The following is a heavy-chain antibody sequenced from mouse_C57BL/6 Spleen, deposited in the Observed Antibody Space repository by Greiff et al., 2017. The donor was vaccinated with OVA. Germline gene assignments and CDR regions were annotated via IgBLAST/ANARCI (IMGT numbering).Heavy chain of an antibody. Sequence: EVHLVESEGGLVQPGSSMKLSCTASGFTFSDYYMAWVRQVPEKGLEWVANINYDGSSTYYLDSLKSRFIISRDNAKNILYLQMSSLKSEDTATYYCAREGSYDLYFDYWGQGTTLTVSS. V-gene: IGHV5-16*01. CDR2: INYDGSST. J-gene: IGHJ2*01. CDR1: GFTFSDYY. CDR3: AREGSYDLYFDY. D-gene: IGHD2-12*01.